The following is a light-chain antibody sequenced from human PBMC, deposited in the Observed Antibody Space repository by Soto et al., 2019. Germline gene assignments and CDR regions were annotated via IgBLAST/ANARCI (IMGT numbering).Light chain of an antibody. CDR2: HAS. J-gene: IGKJ2*01. Sequence: DIQMTQSPSSLSASVGDRVSITCRASQDIANYLNWYQLKPGKAPNLLVDHASNLQTGVPSRFSVGGSGTDFTFTISSLQPEDIGTYYCQQYDNVPTYTFGQGTKLEIK. V-gene: IGKV1-33*01. CDR1: QDIANY. CDR3: QQYDNVPTYT.